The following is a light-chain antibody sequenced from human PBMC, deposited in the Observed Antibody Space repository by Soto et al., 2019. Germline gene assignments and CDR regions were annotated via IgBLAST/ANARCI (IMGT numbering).Light chain of an antibody. J-gene: IGKJ1*01. CDR1: QSVSSN. CDR2: GAS. V-gene: IGKV3-15*01. CDR3: QQYNQWPRT. Sequence: EIAMTQSPATLSVSPGERATLSCRASQSVSSNLAWYQQKPGQAPRLLIYGASTRATGIPGRFSGSGSGTQFTLTISSLQSEDFAAYYCQQYNQWPRTFGQGTKVEIK.